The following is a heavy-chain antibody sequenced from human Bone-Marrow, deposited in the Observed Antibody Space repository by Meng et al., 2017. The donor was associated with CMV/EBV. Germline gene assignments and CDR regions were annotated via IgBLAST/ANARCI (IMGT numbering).Heavy chain of an antibody. CDR3: ARDQSRFDP. CDR2: IYYSGST. J-gene: IGHJ5*02. V-gene: IGHV4-61*01. Sequence: SETLSLTCTVSGGSVSSGSYYWSWIRQPPGKGLEWIGYIYYSGSTNYNPSLKSRVTISVDTSKNQFSLKLSSVTAADTAVYYCARDQSRFDPWGQGTLVTVSS. CDR1: GGSVSSGSYY.